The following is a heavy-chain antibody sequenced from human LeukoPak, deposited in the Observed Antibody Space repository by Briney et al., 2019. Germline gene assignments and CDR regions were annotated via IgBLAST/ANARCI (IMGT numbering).Heavy chain of an antibody. J-gene: IGHJ4*02. CDR2: IYSGGST. CDR3: ARESSGYDLYFDY. CDR1: GFTVSSNY. V-gene: IGHV3-66*01. D-gene: IGHD5-12*01. Sequence: GGSLRLSCAASGFTVSSNYMSWVRQAPGKGLEWVSVIYSGGSTYYADSVKGRFTISRDNSKNTLYLQMNSLRAEDTAVYYCARESSGYDLYFDYWGQGTLVTVSS.